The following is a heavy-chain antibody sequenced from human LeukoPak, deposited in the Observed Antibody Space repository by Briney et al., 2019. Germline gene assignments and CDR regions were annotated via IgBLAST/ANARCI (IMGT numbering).Heavy chain of an antibody. Sequence: GGSLRLSCAASGFTFSSYGMHWVRQAPGKGLEWVAVIWYDGSNKYYADSVKGRFTIPRDNSKNTLYLQMNSLRAEDTAVYYCARVLLPLYGMDVWGQGTTVTVSS. V-gene: IGHV3-33*01. CDR1: GFTFSSYG. D-gene: IGHD3-22*01. CDR2: IWYDGSNK. J-gene: IGHJ6*02. CDR3: ARVLLPLYGMDV.